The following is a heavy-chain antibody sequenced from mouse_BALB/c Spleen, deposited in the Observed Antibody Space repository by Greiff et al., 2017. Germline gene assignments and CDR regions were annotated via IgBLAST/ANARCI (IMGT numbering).Heavy chain of an antibody. V-gene: IGHV7-3*02. CDR2: IRNKANGYTT. CDR3: ARVIQAFFYAMDH. Sequence: EVQLVESGGGLVQPGGSLRLSCATSGFTFTDYYMSWVRQPPGKALEWLGFIRNKANGYTTEYSASVKGRFTISRDNSQSILYLQMNTLRAEDSATYYCARVIQAFFYAMDHWGQGTSVTVSS. J-gene: IGHJ4*01. D-gene: IGHD3-2*02. CDR1: GFTFTDYY.